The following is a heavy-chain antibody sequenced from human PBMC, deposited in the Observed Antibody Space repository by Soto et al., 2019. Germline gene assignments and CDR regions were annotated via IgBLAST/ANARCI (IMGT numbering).Heavy chain of an antibody. V-gene: IGHV4-59*12. CDR1: GGSISSYY. CDR3: ARGGSTRDSYYYYYYMDV. CDR2: IYYSGST. Sequence: SETLSLTCTVSGGSISSYYWSWIRQPPGKGMEWIGYIYYSGSTNYNPSLKSRVTISVDKSKNQFSLKLSSVTAADTAVYYCARGGSTRDSYYYYYYMDVWGKGTTVTVSS. D-gene: IGHD2-2*01. J-gene: IGHJ6*03.